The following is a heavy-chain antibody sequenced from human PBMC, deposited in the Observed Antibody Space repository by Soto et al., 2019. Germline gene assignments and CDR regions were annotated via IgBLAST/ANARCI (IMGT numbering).Heavy chain of an antibody. D-gene: IGHD2-2*01. Sequence: GGSLRLSCAASGFTFSSYAMSWVRQAPGKGLEWVSALSGSGGNTYYTDSVKGRFTVSRDNSRNTLYLQMNSLRAEDTAVYYCAKDXTYGGIVVVPAAMYFDYWGPGTLVTVSS. J-gene: IGHJ4*02. CDR3: AKDXTYGGIVVVPAAMYFDY. V-gene: IGHV3-23*01. CDR2: LSGSGGNT. CDR1: GFTFSSYA.